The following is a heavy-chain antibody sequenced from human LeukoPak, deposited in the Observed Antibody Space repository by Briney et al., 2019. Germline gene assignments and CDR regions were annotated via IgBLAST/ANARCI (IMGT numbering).Heavy chain of an antibody. V-gene: IGHV3-7*01. Sequence: GGSLRLSCAASGFTFNVYWMSWVRQAPGKGLEWVANIKEDGSEKYYVDSVKGRFTISKDNAKNSLYLQMTSLRAEDTALYYCAKAVAGTPYYYYMDVWGKGTTVTVSS. J-gene: IGHJ6*03. CDR2: IKEDGSEK. D-gene: IGHD6-19*01. CDR3: AKAVAGTPYYYYMDV. CDR1: GFTFNVYW.